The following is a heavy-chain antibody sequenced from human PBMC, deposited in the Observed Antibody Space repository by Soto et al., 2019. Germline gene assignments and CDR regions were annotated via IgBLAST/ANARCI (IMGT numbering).Heavy chain of an antibody. CDR1: GGTFSSYA. D-gene: IGHD3-10*01. J-gene: IGHJ6*02. CDR2: IIPIFGTA. CDR3: ARPLWFGESYYYYGMDV. Sequence: QVQLVQSGAEVKKPGSSVKVSCKASGGTFSSYAISWVRQAPGQGLEWMGGIIPIFGTANYAQKFQGRVTITADESTSTAYMELSSVRSEDTAVYYCARPLWFGESYYYYGMDVWGQGTTVTVSS. V-gene: IGHV1-69*01.